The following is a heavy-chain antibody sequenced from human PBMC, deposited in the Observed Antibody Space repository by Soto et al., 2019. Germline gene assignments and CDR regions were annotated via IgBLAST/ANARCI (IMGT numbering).Heavy chain of an antibody. CDR1: GYSFTTYW. J-gene: IGHJ5*02. V-gene: IGHV5-10-1*01. Sequence: EVQLVQSGAEVKKPGESLRISCRGSGYSFTTYWISWVRQMPGKGLEWMGRIDPSDSYTNYSPSFQGHVTISADTSISTAYLQWSSLKASDTAMYYCARQGGPGNWFDPWGQGTLVSVPS. CDR3: ARQGGPGNWFDP. CDR2: IDPSDSYT. D-gene: IGHD1-26*01.